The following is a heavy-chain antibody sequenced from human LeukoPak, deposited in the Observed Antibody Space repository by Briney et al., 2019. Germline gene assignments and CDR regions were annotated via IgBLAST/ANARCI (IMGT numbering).Heavy chain of an antibody. CDR1: GFTFSAYE. V-gene: IGHV3-48*03. J-gene: IGHJ3*02. CDR3: AKEVTPNYSGFDAFDI. D-gene: IGHD2-15*01. Sequence: EGSLRLSCAASGFTFSAYEMDWVRQAPGKGLEWISYISSSGSTIYHADSVKGRFTISRDDAKNSLYLQMNSLRAEDTAVYYCAKEVTPNYSGFDAFDIWGQGTMVTVSS. CDR2: ISSSGSTI.